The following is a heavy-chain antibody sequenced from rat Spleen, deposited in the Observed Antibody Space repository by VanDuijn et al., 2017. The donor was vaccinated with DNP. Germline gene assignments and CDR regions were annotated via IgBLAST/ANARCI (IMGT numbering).Heavy chain of an antibody. V-gene: IGHV5-25*01. D-gene: IGHD3-4*01. CDR3: ATRNPWYWYFDF. J-gene: IGHJ1*01. Sequence: EVQLVESGGGLVQPGRSMKLSCAASGFTFSHYYMAWVRQAPTKGLEWVASISPSGDSIYYRDSVKGRFTISRDNAKSTLYLQTDSLRSEDTATYYCATRNPWYWYFDFWGPGTMVTVSS. CDR1: GFTFSHYY. CDR2: ISPSGDSI.